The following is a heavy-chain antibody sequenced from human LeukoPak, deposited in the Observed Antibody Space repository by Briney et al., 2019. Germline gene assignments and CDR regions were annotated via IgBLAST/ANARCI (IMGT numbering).Heavy chain of an antibody. Sequence: GASVKVSCKASGYTFTDCNMHWVRQAPGQGLEWMGWINSNSGGTKYAQKFQGRVTMTRDTSVSTAYMELSRLRSDDTAVYYCARDVGQDNSGYRGWFDPWGQGTLVTVSS. CDR2: INSNSGGT. J-gene: IGHJ5*02. D-gene: IGHD3-22*01. CDR1: GYTFTDCN. CDR3: ARDVGQDNSGYRGWFDP. V-gene: IGHV1-2*02.